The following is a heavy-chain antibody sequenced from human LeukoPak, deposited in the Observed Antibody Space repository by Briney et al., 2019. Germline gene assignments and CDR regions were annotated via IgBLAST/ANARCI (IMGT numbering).Heavy chain of an antibody. Sequence: SETLPLTCTVSGGSIRSYYWSWIRQPPGKGLEWIGYIYYTGSTNYNPSLKSRVTISVDTSKNQFSLKLSSVTAADTAVYFCARGPPTDYYDSSGFYYVFDYWGQGTLVTVSS. J-gene: IGHJ4*02. CDR2: IYYTGST. V-gene: IGHV4-59*12. D-gene: IGHD3-22*01. CDR1: GGSIRSYY. CDR3: ARGPPTDYYDSSGFYYVFDY.